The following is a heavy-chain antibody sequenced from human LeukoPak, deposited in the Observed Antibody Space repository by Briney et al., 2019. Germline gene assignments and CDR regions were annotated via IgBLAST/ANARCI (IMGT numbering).Heavy chain of an antibody. V-gene: IGHV1-69*13. CDR2: IIPIFGTA. Sequence: SVKVSCKASGGTFGSYAISWVRQAPGQGLEWMGGIIPIFGTANYAQKFQGRVTITADESTSTAYMELSSLRSEDTAVYYCARGCSGGSCYSKAAGIDYWGQGTLVTVSS. J-gene: IGHJ4*02. CDR3: ARGCSGGSCYSKAAGIDY. CDR1: GGTFGSYA. D-gene: IGHD2-15*01.